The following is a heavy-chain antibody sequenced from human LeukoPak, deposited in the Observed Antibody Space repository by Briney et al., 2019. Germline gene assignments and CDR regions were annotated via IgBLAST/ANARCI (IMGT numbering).Heavy chain of an antibody. CDR2: INPNSGGT. V-gene: IGHV1-2*02. CDR3: ARTDIVATIEFDY. Sequence: ASVKVSCKASGYTFTGYYIHWVRQAPGQGLEWMGWINPNSGGTNYAQKFQGRVTMTRDTSISTAYMELSRLRSDDTAVYYCARTDIVATIEFDYWGQETLVTVSS. D-gene: IGHD5-12*01. CDR1: GYTFTGYY. J-gene: IGHJ4*02.